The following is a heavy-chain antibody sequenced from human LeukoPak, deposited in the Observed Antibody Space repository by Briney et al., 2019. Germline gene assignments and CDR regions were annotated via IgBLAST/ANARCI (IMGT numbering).Heavy chain of an antibody. Sequence: SETLSLTCTVSGGSINSYYWSWIRPPAGQGLEWIGRIYTSGSTNYTPSLKSRVTMSVDTSKNQFTLKLSSVTAADTAVYYCARGLGSSWSWFDPWGQGTLVTASS. CDR1: GGSINSYY. CDR3: ARGLGSSWSWFDP. J-gene: IGHJ5*02. CDR2: IYTSGST. V-gene: IGHV4-4*07. D-gene: IGHD6-13*01.